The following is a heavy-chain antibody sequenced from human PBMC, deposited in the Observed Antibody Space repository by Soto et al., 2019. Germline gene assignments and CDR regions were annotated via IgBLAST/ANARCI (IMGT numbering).Heavy chain of an antibody. CDR2: ISYDGSNK. Sequence: GGSLRLSCAASGFTFSSYAMHWVRQAPGKGLEWVAVISYDGSNKYYADSVKGRFTISRDNSKNTLYLQMTSLRVEDTATYFCAKDLRPDGRYDLDYWGQGTLVTVSS. V-gene: IGHV3-30-3*01. CDR1: GFTFSSYA. CDR3: AKDLRPDGRYDLDY. J-gene: IGHJ4*02. D-gene: IGHD3-3*01.